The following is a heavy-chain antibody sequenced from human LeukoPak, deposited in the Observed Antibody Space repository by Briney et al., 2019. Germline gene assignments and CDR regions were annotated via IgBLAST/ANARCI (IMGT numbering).Heavy chain of an antibody. J-gene: IGHJ4*02. CDR2: IKQDGSEK. D-gene: IGHD5-12*01. CDR3: ARDSAAGYSGYALFLS. Sequence: GGSLRLSCAASGFTFSNYWMSWVRQAPGKGLEWVANIKQDGSEKYYVDSVKGRFTISRDNAKNSLYLQMNSLRAEDTAVYYCARDSAAGYSGYALFLSWGQGTLVTVSS. V-gene: IGHV3-7*01. CDR1: GFTFSNYW.